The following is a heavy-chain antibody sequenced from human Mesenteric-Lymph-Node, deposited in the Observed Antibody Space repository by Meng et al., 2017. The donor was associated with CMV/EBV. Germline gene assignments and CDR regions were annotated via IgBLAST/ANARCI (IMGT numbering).Heavy chain of an antibody. J-gene: IGHJ3*02. CDR1: GNTFTSYY. CDR3: AGSSSSVDAFDI. Sequence: ASVQVSCKASGNTFTSYYMHWVRQAPGQGLEWMGIINPSGGSTSYAQKFQGRVTMTRDTSTSTVYMELSSLRSEDTAVYYCAGSSSSVDAFDIWGQGTMVTVS. D-gene: IGHD6-6*01. V-gene: IGHV1-46*01. CDR2: INPSGGST.